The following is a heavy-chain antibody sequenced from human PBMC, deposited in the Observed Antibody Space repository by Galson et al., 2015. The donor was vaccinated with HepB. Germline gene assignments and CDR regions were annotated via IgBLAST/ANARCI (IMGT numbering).Heavy chain of an antibody. CDR1: GYNFNTHG. V-gene: IGHV1-18*01. J-gene: IGHJ5*01. CDR3: ARGRPIGVEFWCGYYNTWFYS. Sequence: SVKVSCKASGYNFNTHGISWVRQAPGQGLEWMGWISTYNGNTKYAEKFQGRVTMNRDTSTTTAYMELRSLKSDDAAVYYCARGRPIGVEFWCGYYNTWFYSWGQGTLVTVCS. D-gene: IGHD3-3*01. CDR2: ISTYNGNT.